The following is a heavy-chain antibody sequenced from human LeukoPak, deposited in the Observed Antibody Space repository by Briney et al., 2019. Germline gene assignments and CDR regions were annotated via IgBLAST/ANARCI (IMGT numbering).Heavy chain of an antibody. CDR2: IYYGGST. CDR1: GGSISSYY. CDR3: ARGGILTGSIAFDI. D-gene: IGHD3-9*01. V-gene: IGHV4-59*01. Sequence: SETLFLTCTVSGGSISSYYWSWIRQPPGKGLEWIGYIYYGGSTNYNPSLKSRVTISVDTSKNQFSLKLSSVTAADTAVYYCARGGILTGSIAFDIWGQGTMVTVSS. J-gene: IGHJ3*02.